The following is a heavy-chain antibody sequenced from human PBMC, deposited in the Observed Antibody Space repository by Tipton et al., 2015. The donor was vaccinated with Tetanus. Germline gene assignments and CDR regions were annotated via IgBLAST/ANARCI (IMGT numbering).Heavy chain of an antibody. CDR2: ISTSSSYI. J-gene: IGHJ3*02. CDR3: ARVRGDDDAFDI. CDR1: GFTFNSYY. V-gene: IGHV3-21*01. D-gene: IGHD1-1*01. Sequence: SLRLSCAASGFTFNSYYMNWVRQAPGKGLEWVLSISTSSSYIYYADSLKGRFTISRDNAKSSLYLQMNSLRAEDTAVYYCARVRGDDDAFDIWGQGTMVTVSS.